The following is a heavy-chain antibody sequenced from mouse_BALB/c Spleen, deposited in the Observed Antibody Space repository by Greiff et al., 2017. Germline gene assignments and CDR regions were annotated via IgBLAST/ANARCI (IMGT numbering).Heavy chain of an antibody. D-gene: IGHD1-1*02. CDR1: GFTFSSFG. J-gene: IGHJ4*01. CDR3: ARGSYYAMDY. V-gene: IGHV5-17*02. Sequence: EVQGVESGGGLVQPGGSRKLSCAASGFTFSSFGMHWVRQAPGKGLEWVAYISSGSSTIYYADTVKGRFTISRDNPKNTLFLQMTSLRSEDSAMYYCARGSYYAMDYWGQGTSVTVSS. CDR2: ISSGSSTI.